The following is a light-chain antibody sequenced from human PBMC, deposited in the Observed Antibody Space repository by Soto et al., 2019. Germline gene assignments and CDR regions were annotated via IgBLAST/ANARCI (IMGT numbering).Light chain of an antibody. CDR3: QQYNNWPRT. CDR2: GAT. J-gene: IGKJ1*01. Sequence: EIVLTQSPATLSLSPGERATXXXXASQSVSSNLAWYQQKPGQAPRLLIHGATTRATGIPARFSGSGSGTEFTLTISSLQSEDFAVYYCQQYNNWPRTFGQGTKVDIK. CDR1: QSVSSN. V-gene: IGKV3-15*01.